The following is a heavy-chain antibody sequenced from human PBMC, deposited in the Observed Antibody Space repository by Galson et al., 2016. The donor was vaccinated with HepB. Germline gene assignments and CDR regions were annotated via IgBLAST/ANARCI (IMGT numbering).Heavy chain of an antibody. Sequence: SVKVSCKASEYTFTTYDINWVRQAPGQGLEWMGWMNPHSTNTGDAQKFQGRVTMTSSASIMTAYMELTSLTSEDTAVYYCAHEAPYSNNWHDCALFDHWGQGTLVTVSS. J-gene: IGHJ4*02. D-gene: IGHD1-1*01. CDR2: MNPHSTNT. V-gene: IGHV1-8*02. CDR1: EYTFTTYD. CDR3: AHEAPYSNNWHDCALFDH.